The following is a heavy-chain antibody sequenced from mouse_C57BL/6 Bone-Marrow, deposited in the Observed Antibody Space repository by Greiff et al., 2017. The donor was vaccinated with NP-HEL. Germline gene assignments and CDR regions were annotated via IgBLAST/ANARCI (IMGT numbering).Heavy chain of an antibody. CDR2: ISSGGSYT. Sequence: EVHLVESGGDLVKPGGSLKLSCAASGFTFSSYGMSWVRQTPDKGLEWVATISSGGSYTYYPDSVKGRFTITRDNAKNTEYLQRSRLKSKDTAMYYCASPYDYDVAWFAYWGQGTLVTVSA. D-gene: IGHD2-4*01. J-gene: IGHJ3*01. CDR3: ASPYDYDVAWFAY. V-gene: IGHV5-6*01. CDR1: GFTFSSYG.